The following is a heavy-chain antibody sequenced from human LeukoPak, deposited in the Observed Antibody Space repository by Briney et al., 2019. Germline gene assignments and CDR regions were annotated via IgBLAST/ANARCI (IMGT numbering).Heavy chain of an antibody. V-gene: IGHV1-24*01. D-gene: IGHD2-21*01. J-gene: IGHJ3*02. CDR3: ATDVIGLIKIVRRPFDI. CDR2: FDPEHGEI. Sequence: ASVQVSCKLSGHALSELSMHWVRQAPGKGLEWMGGFDPEHGEIVYAQKFQGRITLTEDTSTDTAYTNLSSLTSDDTAVYYCATDVIGLIKIVRRPFDIWGPGTMLTVYS. CDR1: GHALSELS.